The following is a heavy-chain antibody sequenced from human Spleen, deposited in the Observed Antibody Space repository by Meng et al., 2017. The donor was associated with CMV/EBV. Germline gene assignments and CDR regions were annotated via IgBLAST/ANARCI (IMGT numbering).Heavy chain of an antibody. D-gene: IGHD3-22*01. CDR1: GGSISSYY. CDR3: ARAVLLYDSSGYYYLPVYFDY. CDR2: IYYSGST. V-gene: IGHV4-59*12. Sequence: SETLSLTCTVSGGSISSYYWSWIRQPPGKGLEWIGYIYYSGSTNYNPSLKSRVTISVDTSKNQFSLKLSSVTAADTAVYYCARAVLLYDSSGYYYLPVYFDYWGQGTLVTVSS. J-gene: IGHJ4*02.